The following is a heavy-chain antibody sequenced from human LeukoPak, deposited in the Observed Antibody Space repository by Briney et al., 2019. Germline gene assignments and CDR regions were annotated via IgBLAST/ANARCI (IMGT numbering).Heavy chain of an antibody. CDR1: GGSISSSSYY. V-gene: IGHV4-61*05. J-gene: IGHJ4*02. CDR3: ARDTLRGVIDY. Sequence: SETLSLTCTVSGGSISSSSYYWGWIRQPPGKGLEWIGYIYYSGSTNYNPSLKSRVTISVDTSKNQFSLKLSSVTAADTAVYYCARDTLRGVIDYWGQGTLVTVSS. D-gene: IGHD3-10*01. CDR2: IYYSGST.